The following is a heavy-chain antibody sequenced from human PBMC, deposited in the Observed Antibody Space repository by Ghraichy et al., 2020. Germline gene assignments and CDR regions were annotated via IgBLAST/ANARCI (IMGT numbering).Heavy chain of an antibody. D-gene: IGHD3-16*01. CDR1: GGSISSSSYY. CDR2: IYYSGGT. V-gene: IGHV4-39*01. Sequence: SETLSLTCTVSGGSISSSSYYWGWIRQPPGKGLEWIGSIYYSGGTYYNPSLKSRVTISVDTSKNQFSLKLSSVTAADTAVYYCARLQSLRSGIDFDYWGQGTLVTVSS. CDR3: ARLQSLRSGIDFDY. J-gene: IGHJ4*02.